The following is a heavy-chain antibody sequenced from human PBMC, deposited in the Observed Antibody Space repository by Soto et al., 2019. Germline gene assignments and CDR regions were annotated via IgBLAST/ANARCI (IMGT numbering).Heavy chain of an antibody. CDR1: GFTVSGNY. J-gene: IGHJ6*02. CDR2: IYTDDNI. D-gene: IGHD2-21*01. CDR3: ATELIAKYGMDV. Sequence: EVQLVESGGGLVKPGGSLRLSCAASGFTVSGNYVTWVRQAPGKGLEWVSVIYTDDNIYYADSVTGRFTISRDNSKNTFYLQMNRLRVEDTAVYYCATELIAKYGMDVWGPGNTVTVSS. V-gene: IGHV3-53*01.